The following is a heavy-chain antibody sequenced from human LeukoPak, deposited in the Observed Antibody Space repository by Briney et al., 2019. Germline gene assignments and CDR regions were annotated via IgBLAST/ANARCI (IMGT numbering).Heavy chain of an antibody. CDR2: IRYDGSNK. D-gene: IGHD6-13*01. Sequence: GGSLRLSCAASGFTFSSYGMHWVRQAPGKGLKWVAFIRYDGSNKYYADSVKGRFTISRDNSKNTLSLQMNSLRVEDTAVYYCAKDSRSSSWYWDYYFDYWGQGTLVTVSS. V-gene: IGHV3-30*02. CDR1: GFTFSSYG. CDR3: AKDSRSSSWYWDYYFDY. J-gene: IGHJ4*02.